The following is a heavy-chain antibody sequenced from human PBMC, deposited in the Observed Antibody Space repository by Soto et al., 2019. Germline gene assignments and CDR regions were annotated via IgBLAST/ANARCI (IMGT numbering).Heavy chain of an antibody. CDR3: ARGVGGSGLNWFDP. J-gene: IGHJ5*02. V-gene: IGHV4-59*12. Sequence: PSETLSLTCTVSGSSISGYYWTWIRQSPERGLEWIGYIHYSGSANYNPSLNSRLTMSVDRSKSQFSMKLASVTAADTAVYCCARGVGGSGLNWFDPWGQGTLVTVSS. CDR1: GSSISGYY. CDR2: IHYSGSA. D-gene: IGHD6-19*01.